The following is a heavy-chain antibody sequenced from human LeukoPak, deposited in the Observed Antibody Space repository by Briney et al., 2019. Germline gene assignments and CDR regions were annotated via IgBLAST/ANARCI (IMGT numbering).Heavy chain of an antibody. CDR3: ARGRVTATDGFDI. D-gene: IGHD2-21*02. V-gene: IGHV1-46*01. J-gene: IGHJ3*02. Sequence: GASVKVSCKASGYTFTSYFIHWVRQAPGEGLEWMGIINPTGGSTRYAQKFQSRVTMTRDTSTSTVYMELSSLRSEDTAVYYCARGRVTATDGFDIWGQGTTVIVSS. CDR1: GYTFTSYF. CDR2: INPTGGST.